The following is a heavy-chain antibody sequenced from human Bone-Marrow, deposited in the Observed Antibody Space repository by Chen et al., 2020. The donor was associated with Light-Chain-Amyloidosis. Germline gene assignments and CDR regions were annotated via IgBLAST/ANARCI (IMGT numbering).Heavy chain of an antibody. V-gene: IGHV5-10-1*03. J-gene: IGHJ4*02. CDR2: IDLSDFDT. CDR3: ARQGYYEISGYSDY. D-gene: IGHD3-22*01. Sequence: EVQLVQSGAEVKKPGESLRISCTGSGNIFSSYWISWVRQMPGKGLEWMGRIDLSDFDTNYSPSFQGHVTISVDKSINTAHLQGSRLEASDTAIYYCARQGYYEISGYSDYWGQGTLVTVSS. CDR1: GNIFSSYW.